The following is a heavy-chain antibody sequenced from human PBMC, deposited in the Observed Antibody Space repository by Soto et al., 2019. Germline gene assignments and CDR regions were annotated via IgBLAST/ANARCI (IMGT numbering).Heavy chain of an antibody. V-gene: IGHV3-53*04. Sequence: PGGSLRLSCAASGFTVSSNYMSWVRQAPGKGLEWVSVIYSGGSTYYADSVKGRFTISRHNSKNTLYLQMNSLRAEDTAVYYCARGPSRRFGELNFDYWGQGTLVTVS. CDR3: ARGPSRRFGELNFDY. J-gene: IGHJ4*02. CDR1: GFTVSSNY. D-gene: IGHD3-10*01. CDR2: IYSGGST.